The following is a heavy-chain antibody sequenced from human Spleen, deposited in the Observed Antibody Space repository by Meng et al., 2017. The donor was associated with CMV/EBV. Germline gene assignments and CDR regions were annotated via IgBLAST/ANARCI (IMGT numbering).Heavy chain of an antibody. CDR2: INHSGST. Sequence: SETLSLTCAVYGGSFSGYSWSWIRQPPGKGLEWIGEINHSGSTNYNPSLKSRGTISVDTSKNQLSLKVNSVTAADTAVYYCARGGMTTVTDGHFFVVYWGQGTLVTVSS. CDR3: ARGGMTTVTDGHFFVVY. CDR1: GGSFSGYS. J-gene: IGHJ4*02. D-gene: IGHD4-17*01. V-gene: IGHV4-34*01.